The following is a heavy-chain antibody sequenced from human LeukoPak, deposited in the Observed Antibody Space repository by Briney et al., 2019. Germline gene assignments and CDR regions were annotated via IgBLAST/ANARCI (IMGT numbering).Heavy chain of an antibody. CDR1: GYTFTSYD. V-gene: IGHV1-8*01. CDR2: MNPNSGNT. D-gene: IGHD5-12*01. CDR3: AIRPATIQPDF. J-gene: IGHJ4*02. Sequence: GASVKVSCKASGYTFTSYDINWVRQATGQGLEWMGWMNPNSGNTGYAQKLQGRVTMTRNTSISTAYMEVSSLRTEDRAVYYCAIRPATIQPDFWGQGTLVTVSS.